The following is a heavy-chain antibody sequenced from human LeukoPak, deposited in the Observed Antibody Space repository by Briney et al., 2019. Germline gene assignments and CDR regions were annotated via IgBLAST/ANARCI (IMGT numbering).Heavy chain of an antibody. V-gene: IGHV4-39*01. Sequence: SETLSLTCIVSGGSISSSDYYWGWIRQPPGKGLEWVATIYYSGSTYYNPSLRSRITISVDTFKTQFSLRLTSVTAADTAVYYCASYLRGSYFDYWGQGTLVTVST. CDR1: GGSISSSDYY. D-gene: IGHD3-16*01. J-gene: IGHJ4*02. CDR3: ASYLRGSYFDY. CDR2: IYYSGST.